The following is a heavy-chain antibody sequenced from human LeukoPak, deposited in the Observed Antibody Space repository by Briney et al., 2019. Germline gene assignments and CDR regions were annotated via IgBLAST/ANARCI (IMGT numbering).Heavy chain of an antibody. Sequence: GGSLRLSCAASGFTVSSNYMSWVRQAPGKGLEWVSVIYSGGSTYYADSVKGRFTISRDNSKNTLYLQMNSLRAEDTAVYYCASGSTQPDYYYYYMDVWGKGTTVTVSS. CDR2: IYSGGST. CDR1: GFTVSSNY. CDR3: ASGSTQPDYYYYYMDV. J-gene: IGHJ6*03. V-gene: IGHV3-66*02. D-gene: IGHD3-10*01.